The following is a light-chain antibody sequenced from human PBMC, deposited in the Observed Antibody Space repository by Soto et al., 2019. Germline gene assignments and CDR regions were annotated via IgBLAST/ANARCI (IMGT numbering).Light chain of an antibody. CDR2: DVI. V-gene: IGLV2-14*01. CDR3: SSYTATSTRV. Sequence: QSALTQPPSVSGSPGQSVTISCTITSSDVGDYEHVSWYQLAPGTTPKLLISDVINRPSGVSNRFSGSKSGNTASLTISGLQAEDEADYYCSSYTATSTRVFGGGTKLTVL. CDR1: SSDVGDYEH. J-gene: IGLJ3*02.